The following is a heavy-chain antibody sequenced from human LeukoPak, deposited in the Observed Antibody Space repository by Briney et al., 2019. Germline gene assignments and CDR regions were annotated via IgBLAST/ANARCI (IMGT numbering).Heavy chain of an antibody. Sequence: PSGTLSLTCAVSGGSNSSSNWWSWVRQPPGKGLEWIGEIYHSGSTNYNPSLKSRVTISVDTSKNQFSLKLSFLTAADTAVYYCARSFAYRTVLDYWGQGTLVTVSS. CDR1: GGSNSSSNW. D-gene: IGHD2-21*01. CDR3: ARSFAYRTVLDY. V-gene: IGHV4-4*02. CDR2: IYHSGST. J-gene: IGHJ4*02.